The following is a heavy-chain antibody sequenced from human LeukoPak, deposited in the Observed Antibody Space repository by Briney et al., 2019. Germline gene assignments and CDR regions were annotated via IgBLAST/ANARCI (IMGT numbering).Heavy chain of an antibody. CDR3: AKDFNPRYSSGWFFDY. V-gene: IGHV3-23*01. D-gene: IGHD6-19*01. CDR2: ISGNGGST. CDR1: GFTFSSYG. J-gene: IGHJ4*02. Sequence: GGSLRLSCAASGFTFSSYGMSWVRQAPGKGLEWVSAISGNGGSTYYADSVKGRFTISRDNSKNTLYLQMNSLRAEDTAVYYCAKDFNPRYSSGWFFDYWGQGTLVTVSS.